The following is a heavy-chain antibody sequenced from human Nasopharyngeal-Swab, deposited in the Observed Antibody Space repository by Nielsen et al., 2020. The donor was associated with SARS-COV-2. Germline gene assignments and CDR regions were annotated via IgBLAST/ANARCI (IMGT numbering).Heavy chain of an antibody. V-gene: IGHV3-21*01. CDR2: ISSSSSYI. J-gene: IGHJ4*02. Sequence: GESLKISCAASGFTFSSYSMNWVRQAPGKGLEWVSSISSSSSYIYYADSVKGRFTISRDNAKNSLYLQMNSLRAEDTAVYYCAREVGSSWYYFDYWGQGTLVTVS. D-gene: IGHD6-13*01. CDR1: GFTFSSYS. CDR3: AREVGSSWYYFDY.